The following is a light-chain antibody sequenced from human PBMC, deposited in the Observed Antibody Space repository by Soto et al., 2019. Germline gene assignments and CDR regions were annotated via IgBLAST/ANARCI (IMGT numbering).Light chain of an antibody. Sequence: QSALPQPASVSGSPGQSITISCTGTSSDVGGYNYVSWYQQHPGKAPKLMIYEVSNRPSGVSNRFSGSKSGNTASLTISGLQAEDEADYYCSSYTSSSTVVFGGGTQVTVL. CDR2: EVS. V-gene: IGLV2-14*01. CDR3: SSYTSSSTVV. CDR1: SSDVGGYNY. J-gene: IGLJ2*01.